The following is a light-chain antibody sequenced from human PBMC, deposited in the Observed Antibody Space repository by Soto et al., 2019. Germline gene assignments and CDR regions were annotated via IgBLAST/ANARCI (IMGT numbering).Light chain of an antibody. V-gene: IGKV1-9*01. CDR1: QSISSY. J-gene: IGKJ5*01. CDR2: ATS. CDR3: QQLNNYPVT. Sequence: DLQMTQSPSSLSASVGDSVTIXXRASQSISSYLNWYQQKPGKAPKIXIYATSSLQSGVPSRFSGSGAGTEFILTITSLQPEDFATYYCQQLNNYPVTFGQGTRLEIK.